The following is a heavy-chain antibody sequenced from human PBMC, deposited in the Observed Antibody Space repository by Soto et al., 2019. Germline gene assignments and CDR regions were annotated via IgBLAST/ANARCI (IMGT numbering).Heavy chain of an antibody. J-gene: IGHJ4*02. V-gene: IGHV1-3*01. Sequence: ASVKVSCKASVYTFNSYAMQWVRQAPGQRLEWMGWINAGNGNTKYSQKFQGRVTITRDTSASTAYMELSSLRSEDTAVYYCARGITLPTPLDYWGQGTLVTVSS. D-gene: IGHD1-20*01. CDR1: VYTFNSYA. CDR2: INAGNGNT. CDR3: ARGITLPTPLDY.